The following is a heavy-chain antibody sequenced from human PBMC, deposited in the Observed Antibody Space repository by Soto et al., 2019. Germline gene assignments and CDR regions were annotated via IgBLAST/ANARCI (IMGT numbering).Heavy chain of an antibody. J-gene: IGHJ3*02. CDR2: IKSKTDGGAA. Sequence: GGSLRLSCEASGLTFNNAWMDWVRQAPGKGLEWVGRIKSKTDGGAADYAAAVKGRFTISRDDSRDSLYLQMNSLKTDETAVYFCTTEMRHTNGWYEAFGIWGQGTMVTVSS. D-gene: IGHD6-19*01. CDR3: TTEMRHTNGWYEAFGI. V-gene: IGHV3-15*01. CDR1: GLTFNNAW.